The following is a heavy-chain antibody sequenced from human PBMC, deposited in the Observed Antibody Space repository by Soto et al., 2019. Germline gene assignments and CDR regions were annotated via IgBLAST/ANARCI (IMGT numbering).Heavy chain of an antibody. J-gene: IGHJ4*02. D-gene: IGHD3-3*01. CDR3: AKYYYDFWSGSDY. CDR1: GFSFSVST. Sequence: PGGSLRLSCAASGFSFSVSTMNWVRQAPGKGLEWVSGISGSGGTAYYADSVKGRFSISRENSKNTLYLQMNSLRAEDTAVYFCAKYYYDFWSGSDYWGQGTLVTVSS. CDR2: ISGSGGTA. V-gene: IGHV3-23*01.